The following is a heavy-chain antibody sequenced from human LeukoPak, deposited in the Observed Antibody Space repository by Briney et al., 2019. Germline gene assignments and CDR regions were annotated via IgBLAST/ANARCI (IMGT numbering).Heavy chain of an antibody. J-gene: IGHJ4*02. V-gene: IGHV3-30*02. CDR3: AKEGFDYYDSSGHFGLDY. CDR1: GFTFSSYG. Sequence: GESLRLSCAASGFTFSSYGMHWVRQAPGKGLEWVAFIRYDGSNKYYADSVKGRFTISRDNSKNTLYLQMNSLRAEDTAVYYCAKEGFDYYDSSGHFGLDYWGQGTLVTVSS. CDR2: IRYDGSNK. D-gene: IGHD3-22*01.